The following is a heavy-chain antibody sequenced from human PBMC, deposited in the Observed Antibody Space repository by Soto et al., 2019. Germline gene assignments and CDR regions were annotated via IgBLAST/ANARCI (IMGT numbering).Heavy chain of an antibody. J-gene: IGHJ4*02. D-gene: IGHD5-18*01. CDR3: GRDGALGDTAVVDS. CDR1: GFTFSTYG. CDR2: IWYDGSNK. V-gene: IGHV3-33*01. Sequence: QVQLVESGGGVVQPGKSLRLSCAASGFTFSTYGMHWVRQAPGKGLEWVAVIWYDGSNKYHGDSLKGRFTISRDNSKNTVYLQINNLGAEDTAVYYCGRDGALGDTAVVDSWGQGTLVIVSS.